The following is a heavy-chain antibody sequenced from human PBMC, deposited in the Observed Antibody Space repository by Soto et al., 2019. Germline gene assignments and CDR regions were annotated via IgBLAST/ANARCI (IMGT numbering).Heavy chain of an antibody. CDR2: VNSDNAYI. Sequence: LRLSCAASGFTFSIFTIHWVRQAPGKGLEWVSSVNSDNAYIYYADSVRGRFTISRDNAKNSLSLQMNSLRADDTAVYYCARGFCSGGNSYNGLDVWGQGTTVTVSS. CDR3: ARGFCSGGNSYNGLDV. J-gene: IGHJ6*02. V-gene: IGHV3-21*01. D-gene: IGHD2-15*01. CDR1: GFTFSIFT.